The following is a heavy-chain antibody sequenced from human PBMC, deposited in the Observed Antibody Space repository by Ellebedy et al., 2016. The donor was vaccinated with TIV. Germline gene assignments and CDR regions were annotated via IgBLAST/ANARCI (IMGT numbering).Heavy chain of an antibody. V-gene: IGHV3-48*04. CDR3: ARETGYSSSWHFDY. D-gene: IGHD6-13*01. CDR2: ISYGPNTI. Sequence: GESLKISXAASGFTFSDYNMNWVRQTPGKGLEWGSYISYGPNTIYYADSVKGRFTISRDNAKESLYLQMNSLRAEDTAVYYCARETGYSSSWHFDYWGQGTLVTVSS. J-gene: IGHJ4*02. CDR1: GFTFSDYN.